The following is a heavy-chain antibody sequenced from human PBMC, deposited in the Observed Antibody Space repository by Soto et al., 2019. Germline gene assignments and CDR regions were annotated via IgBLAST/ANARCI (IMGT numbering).Heavy chain of an antibody. CDR1: GFTFSSYG. J-gene: IGHJ6*02. CDR2: IWYDGSNK. V-gene: IGHV3-33*01. Sequence: QVQLVESGGGVVQPGRSLRLSCAASGFTFSSYGMHWVRQAPGKGLECVAVIWYDGSNKYYADSVKGRFTISRDNSKNTLYLQMNSLRAEDTAVHYCARGYYYDSSGYYSPYYYGMDVWGQGTTVTVSS. D-gene: IGHD3-22*01. CDR3: ARGYYYDSSGYYSPYYYGMDV.